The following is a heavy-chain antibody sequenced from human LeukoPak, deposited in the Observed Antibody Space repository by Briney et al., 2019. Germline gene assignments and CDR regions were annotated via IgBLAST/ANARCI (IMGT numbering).Heavy chain of an antibody. D-gene: IGHD1-26*01. V-gene: IGHV1-18*01. CDR3: ASGSIGAGNDYLGS. J-gene: IGHJ4*02. Sequence: GASVKVSCKASGYTFTNYGISWVRQAPGQGLEWMGWISAHNGDTDYAQKFQGRVTITADKSTSTAYMELSSLGSEDTAVYYCASGSIGAGNDYLGSWGQGTLVTVSS. CDR2: ISAHNGDT. CDR1: GYTFTNYG.